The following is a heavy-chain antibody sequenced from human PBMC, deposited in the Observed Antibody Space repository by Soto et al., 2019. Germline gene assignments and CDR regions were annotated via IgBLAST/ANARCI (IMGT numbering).Heavy chain of an antibody. D-gene: IGHD2-15*01. CDR2: ISSSSSYI. J-gene: IGHJ6*02. Sequence: GGSLRLSCAASGFTFSSYSMNWVRQAPGKGLEWVSSISSSSSYIYYADSVKGRFTISRDNSKNTLYLQMNSLRAEDTAVYYCAKDPTQDKPVWGQGTTVTVSS. V-gene: IGHV3-21*01. CDR3: AKDPTQDKPV. CDR1: GFTFSSYS.